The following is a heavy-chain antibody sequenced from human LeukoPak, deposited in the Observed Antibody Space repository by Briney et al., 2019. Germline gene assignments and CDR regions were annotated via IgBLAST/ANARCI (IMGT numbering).Heavy chain of an antibody. V-gene: IGHV3-11*01. CDR2: ISRGGNTI. CDR1: GFTFSDFY. Sequence: PGGSLRLSCAASGFTFSDFYVSWIRQAPGKGLEWISYISRGGNTIYYADSVKGRFTISRDNAKNSLYLQMNSLRGDDTAVYYCASRTDGGYAYYFDHWGQGTLVTVSS. J-gene: IGHJ4*02. D-gene: IGHD3-22*01. CDR3: ASRTDGGYAYYFDH.